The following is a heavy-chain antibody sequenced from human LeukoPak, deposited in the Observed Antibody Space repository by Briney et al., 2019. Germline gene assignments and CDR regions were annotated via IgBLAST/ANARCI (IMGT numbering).Heavy chain of an antibody. V-gene: IGHV3-73*01. CDR2: IRSKANSYAT. J-gene: IGHJ6*03. Sequence: GGSLRLCCAASGFTFSGSAMHWVRQASGKGLEWVGRIRSKANSYATAYAASVKGRFTISRDDSKNTAYLQMNSLKTEDTAVYYCARGRLLWFGELLTSYYMDVWGKGTTVTISS. CDR1: GFTFSGSA. D-gene: IGHD3-10*01. CDR3: ARGRLLWFGELLTSYYMDV.